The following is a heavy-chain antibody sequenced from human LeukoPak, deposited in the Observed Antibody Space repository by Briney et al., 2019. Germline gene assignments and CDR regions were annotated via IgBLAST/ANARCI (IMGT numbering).Heavy chain of an antibody. CDR3: ARDRPTILVRGSHDLDAFDI. CDR2: IYYSGST. J-gene: IGHJ3*02. D-gene: IGHD3-10*01. Sequence: SETLSLTCTVSGGSISSGDYYWSWIRQPPGTGLEWIGYIYYSGSTYYNPSLKSRVTISVDTSKNQFSLKLSSVTAADTAVYYCARDRPTILVRGSHDLDAFDIWGQGTMVTVSS. V-gene: IGHV4-30-4*01. CDR1: GGSISSGDYY.